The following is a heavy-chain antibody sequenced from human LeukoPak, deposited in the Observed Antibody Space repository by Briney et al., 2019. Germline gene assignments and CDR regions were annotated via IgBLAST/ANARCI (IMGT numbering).Heavy chain of an antibody. Sequence: GASVKVSYKASGGTFSSYAISWVRQAPGQGLEWMGRIIPILGIANYAQKFQGRVTITADKSTSTAYMELSSLRSEDTAVYYCFTVTNEDYYYYGMDVWGQGTTVTVSS. CDR3: FTVTNEDYYYYGMDV. D-gene: IGHD4-11*01. CDR2: IIPILGIA. CDR1: GGTFSSYA. J-gene: IGHJ6*02. V-gene: IGHV1-69*04.